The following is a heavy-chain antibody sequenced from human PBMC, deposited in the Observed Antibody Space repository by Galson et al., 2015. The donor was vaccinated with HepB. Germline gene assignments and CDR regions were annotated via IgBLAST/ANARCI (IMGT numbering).Heavy chain of an antibody. V-gene: IGHV4-39*01. Sequence: SETLSLTCTVSGGSISGGTLHWGWIRQPPGKGLEWIGSISYSGSTYYNPSLKSRVTISVDTSKNQFSLKLSSVTAADTAMYYCARNGHSGYDYQDYWGQGTLVTVSS. CDR2: ISYSGST. D-gene: IGHD5-12*01. CDR3: ARNGHSGYDYQDY. CDR1: GGSISGGTLH. J-gene: IGHJ4*02.